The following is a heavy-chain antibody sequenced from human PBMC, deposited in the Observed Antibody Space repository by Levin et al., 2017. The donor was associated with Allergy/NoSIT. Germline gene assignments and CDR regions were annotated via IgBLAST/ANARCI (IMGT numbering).Heavy chain of an antibody. D-gene: IGHD1-1*01. CDR3: ARDYWTYTGTRDGTDV. CDR2: ISYNGNIK. V-gene: IGHV3-30*04. J-gene: IGHJ6*02. Sequence: GGSLRLSCDASGFTFSDYAMHWARQAPGRGLEWVAVISYNGNIKYNADSVQGRFTISRSNSNNTLYLQMNSLGVEDTGVYDCARDYWTYTGTRDGTDVCGLGTTVTVSS. CDR1: GFTFSDYA.